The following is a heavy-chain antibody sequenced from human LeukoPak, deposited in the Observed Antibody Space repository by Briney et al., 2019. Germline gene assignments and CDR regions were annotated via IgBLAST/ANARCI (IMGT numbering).Heavy chain of an antibody. V-gene: IGHV4-4*02. CDR2: IYHSGST. CDR3: ARDFISEDYYYGMDV. Sequence: SWVRQAPGKGLEWIGEIYHSGSTNYNPSLKSRVTISVDKSKNQFSLKLSSVTAADTAVYYCARDFISEDYYYGMDVWGQGTTVTVSS. D-gene: IGHD3-10*01. J-gene: IGHJ6*02.